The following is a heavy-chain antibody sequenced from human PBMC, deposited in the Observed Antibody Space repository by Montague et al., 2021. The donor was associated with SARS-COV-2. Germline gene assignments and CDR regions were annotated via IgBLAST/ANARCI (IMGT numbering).Heavy chain of an antibody. V-gene: IGHV4-39*07. CDR3: ARPGRDRSAWNPWHWFAP. CDR2: IFYSGST. D-gene: IGHD3-22*01. Sequence: SETLSLTCTVSGGSITGSSYYWAWVRRSPGKGLEWLGSIFYSGSTYDNPSLKSRVTMSLDTSKNQFSLNLTSVTAGDTAVYYCARPGRDRSAWNPWHWFAPWGQGIPVTVSS. CDR1: GGSITGSSYY. J-gene: IGHJ5*02.